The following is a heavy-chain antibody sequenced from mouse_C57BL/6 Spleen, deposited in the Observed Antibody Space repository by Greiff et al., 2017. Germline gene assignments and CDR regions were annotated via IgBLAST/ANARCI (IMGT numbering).Heavy chain of an antibody. CDR3: ARGAYSTFDY. Sequence: VKLVESGAELVKPGASVKISCKASGYAFSSYWMNWVKQRPGKGLEWIGQIYPGDGDTNYNGKFKGKATLTADTSSSTAYMQLSSLTSEDSAVYFCARGAYSTFDYWRQGTTLTVSS. V-gene: IGHV1-80*01. CDR2: IYPGDGDT. CDR1: GYAFSSYW. J-gene: IGHJ2*01. D-gene: IGHD2-5*01.